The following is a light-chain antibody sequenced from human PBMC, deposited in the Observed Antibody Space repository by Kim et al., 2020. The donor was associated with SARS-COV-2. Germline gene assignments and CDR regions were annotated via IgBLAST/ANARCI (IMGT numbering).Light chain of an antibody. V-gene: IGKV3-15*01. CDR3: QQYNDWPPYT. CDR1: QDIGVN. Sequence: EIVMTQSPATLSVSPGASATLSCRASQDIGVNLAWYQQKPGQAPKLLIYDASIRATAFPARFSGSGSGTDFTLTISGLKSEDFAVYYCQQYNDWPPYTFGRGTKLEI. CDR2: DAS. J-gene: IGKJ2*01.